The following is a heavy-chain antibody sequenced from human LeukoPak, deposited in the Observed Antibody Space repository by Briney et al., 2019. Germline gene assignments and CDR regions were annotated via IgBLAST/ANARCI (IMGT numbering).Heavy chain of an antibody. CDR3: ASFGSGRGGERFDY. CDR1: GGTFSSYA. CDR2: IIPILGIA. J-gene: IGHJ4*02. V-gene: IGHV1-69*04. Sequence: GSSVKVSCKASGGTFSSYAISWVRQAPGQGLEWMGRIIPILGIANYAQKFQGRVTITADKSTSTAYMELSSLRSEDTAVYYCASFGSGRGGERFDYWGQGTLVTVSS. D-gene: IGHD6-19*01.